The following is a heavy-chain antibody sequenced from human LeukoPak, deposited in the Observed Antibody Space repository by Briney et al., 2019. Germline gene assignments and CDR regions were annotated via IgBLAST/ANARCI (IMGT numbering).Heavy chain of an antibody. CDR1: GLIFKDAW. CDR2: IKSKTDGASI. V-gene: IGHV3-15*07. D-gene: IGHD2-2*01. CDR3: TTGSYCTSTSCPYAFDI. J-gene: IGHJ3*02. Sequence: GGSLRLSCAASGLIFKDAWMTWVRQAPGRGLEWVGRIKSKTDGASIDYAAPVKGRFTISRDDSKDTLYLQMDGLKADDTAVYYCTTGSYCTSTSCPYAFDIWGQGTMVTVSS.